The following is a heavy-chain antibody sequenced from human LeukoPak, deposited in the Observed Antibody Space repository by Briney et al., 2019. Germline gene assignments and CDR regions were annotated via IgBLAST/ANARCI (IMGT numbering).Heavy chain of an antibody. V-gene: IGHV4-39*01. CDR1: GGSISSSNSF. J-gene: IGHJ4*02. CDR2: IDYSGGV. D-gene: IGHD3-10*01. Sequence: SETLSLACTVSGGSISSSNSFWGWIRQPPGKGLEWIASIDYSGGVYYNPSLKSRVTISVDTSKNQFSLKVNSVTAADTAVYYCARRGGSGVRGDYYFDYWGQGTLVTVSS. CDR3: ARRGGSGVRGDYYFDY.